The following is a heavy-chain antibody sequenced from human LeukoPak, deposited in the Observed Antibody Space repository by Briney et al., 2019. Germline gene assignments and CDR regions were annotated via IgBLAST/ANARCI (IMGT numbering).Heavy chain of an antibody. V-gene: IGHV3-9*01. CDR1: GFTFSSYA. Sequence: GGSLRLSCAASGFTFSSYAMHWVRQAPGKGLEWVSGINWNSGNIGYADSVKGRFTISRDNAENSLYLQMNSLRAEDTALYYCAKDTSAGYSNSWSDYWGQGTLVTVSS. D-gene: IGHD6-13*01. J-gene: IGHJ4*02. CDR2: INWNSGNI. CDR3: AKDTSAGYSNSWSDY.